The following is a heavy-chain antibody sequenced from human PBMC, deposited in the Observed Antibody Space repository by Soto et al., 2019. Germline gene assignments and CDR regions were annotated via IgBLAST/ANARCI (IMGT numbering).Heavy chain of an antibody. D-gene: IGHD1-26*01. CDR3: AKAGAGYPNTAFDS. Sequence: EVQLLESGGGLVQPGGSLRLSCAASGFTFSSYAMSWVRQAPGKGLEWVSSISGSGGHTYYADSVKGRFTISRDSPKKTLSLQTTSLRAEDTAVYFWAKAGAGYPNTAFDSWGHGTLVAVPS. CDR1: GFTFSSYA. CDR2: ISGSGGHT. J-gene: IGHJ4*01. V-gene: IGHV3-23*01.